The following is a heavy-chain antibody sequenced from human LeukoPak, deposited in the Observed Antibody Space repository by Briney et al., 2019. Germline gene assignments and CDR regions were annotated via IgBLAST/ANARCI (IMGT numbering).Heavy chain of an antibody. V-gene: IGHV3-21*01. J-gene: IGHJ4*02. CDR2: ISSSSSYI. Sequence: GGSLRLSCAASGFTFSSYSMNWLRQAPERGLEWVSSISSSSSYIYYADSMKGRFTISRDNAKNSLYLQMNSLRAEDTAVYYCARDRLATGYSGYETGSDYWGQGTLVTVSS. D-gene: IGHD5-12*01. CDR1: GFTFSSYS. CDR3: ARDRLATGYSGYETGSDY.